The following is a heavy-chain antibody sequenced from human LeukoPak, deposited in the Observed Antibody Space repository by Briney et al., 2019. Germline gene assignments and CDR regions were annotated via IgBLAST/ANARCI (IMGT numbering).Heavy chain of an antibody. CDR3: ARIWFGDGPTPANY. J-gene: IGHJ4*02. V-gene: IGHV1-2*02. D-gene: IGHD3-10*01. Sequence: ASVKVSCKASGYTFTGYYMHWVRQAPGQGLEWMGWINPNSGGTNYAQKFQGRVTMTRDTPISTAYMELSRLRSDDTAVYYCARIWFGDGPTPANYWGQGTLVTVSS. CDR2: INPNSGGT. CDR1: GYTFTGYY.